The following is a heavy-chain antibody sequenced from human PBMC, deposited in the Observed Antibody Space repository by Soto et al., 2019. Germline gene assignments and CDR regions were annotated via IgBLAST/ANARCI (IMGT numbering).Heavy chain of an antibody. CDR3: EGGYHCSADY. J-gene: IGHJ4*02. CDR2: MNGGDAHT. V-gene: IGHV1-3*01. Sequence: QVRFVQSGAEVKKPGASVKLSCKASGYTFTSNAIHWVRQAPGQRLEWMGWMNGGDAHTQYSQRFQRRVTLSRHTSATTANMELSSLRSEARAVYYCEGGYHCSADYWGQGTPVAVSA. D-gene: IGHD3-10*01. CDR1: GYTFTSNA.